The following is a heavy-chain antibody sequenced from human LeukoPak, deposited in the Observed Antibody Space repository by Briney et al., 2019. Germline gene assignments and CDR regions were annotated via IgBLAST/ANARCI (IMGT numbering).Heavy chain of an antibody. V-gene: IGHV3-21*01. CDR2: ISSSSSSYI. CDR1: GFTFSSYS. D-gene: IGHD3-10*01. CDR3: ARDRGELLWFGELSRDYGMDV. J-gene: IGHJ6*02. Sequence: GGSLRLSCAASGFTFSSYSMNWVRQAPGKGLEWVSSISSSSSSYIYYADSVKGRFTISRDNAKNSLYLQMNSLRAEDTAVYYCARDRGELLWFGELSRDYGMDVWGQGTTVTVSS.